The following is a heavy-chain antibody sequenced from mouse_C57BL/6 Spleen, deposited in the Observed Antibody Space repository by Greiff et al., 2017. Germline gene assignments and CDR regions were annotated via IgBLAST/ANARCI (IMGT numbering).Heavy chain of an antibody. CDR2: LRSGGSYP. J-gene: IGHJ4*01. Sequence: VKLMGSGGDLVKPGGSLTLSCAASGFTFSSYGLSWVRQTPHTRLEWVATLRSGGSYPYYPDSVKGRFTISRDNAKHPLYLQMSSLKSEDTAMYYCARHGVTNAMDYWGQGTSVTVSS. V-gene: IGHV5-6*01. CDR3: ARHGVTNAMDY. D-gene: IGHD2-2*01. CDR1: GFTFSSYG.